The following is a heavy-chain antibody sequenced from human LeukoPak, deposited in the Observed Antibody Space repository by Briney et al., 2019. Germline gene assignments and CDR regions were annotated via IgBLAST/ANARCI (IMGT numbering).Heavy chain of an antibody. Sequence: PGGSLRLSCAASGFTLSSYWMQWVRQVPGKGLVWVSRINSDGSGTTYADSVKGRFTTSRDNAKNTLYLQMNSLRAEDTAVYYCGRDYFGSVDYWGQGTLVTVSS. J-gene: IGHJ4*02. CDR3: GRDYFGSVDY. D-gene: IGHD2/OR15-2a*01. CDR2: INSDGSGT. V-gene: IGHV3-74*01. CDR1: GFTLSSYW.